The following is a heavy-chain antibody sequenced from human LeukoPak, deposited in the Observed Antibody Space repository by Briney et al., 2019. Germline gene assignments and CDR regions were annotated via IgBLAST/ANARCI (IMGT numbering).Heavy chain of an antibody. J-gene: IGHJ4*02. V-gene: IGHV3-15*01. CDR1: GFTDNNAW. D-gene: IGHD6-19*01. CDR3: STAVAGPYYFDS. CDR2: IKSKTDGGTT. Sequence: PGGSLRLSCAASGFTDNNAWMTWVRQAPGKGLEWVGRIKSKTDGGTTDYAAPVKGRFTISRDDSKNTLYLQMNSLKTDDTAMYYCSTAVAGPYYFDSWGQGTLVTVSS.